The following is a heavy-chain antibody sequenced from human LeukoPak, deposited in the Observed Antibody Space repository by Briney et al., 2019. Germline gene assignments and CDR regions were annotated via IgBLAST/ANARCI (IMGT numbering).Heavy chain of an antibody. J-gene: IGHJ4*02. CDR2: ISGSGGST. CDR1: GFTFSSYA. Sequence: PGGSLRLSCAASGFTFSSYAMSWVRQAPGKGLEWVSAISGSGGSTYYADSVKGRFTISRDNSKNTLYLQMNSLRAEDTAVYYCAKFLGRRQWPPAGDYWGQGTLVTVSS. CDR3: AKFLGRRQWPPAGDY. D-gene: IGHD6-19*01. V-gene: IGHV3-23*01.